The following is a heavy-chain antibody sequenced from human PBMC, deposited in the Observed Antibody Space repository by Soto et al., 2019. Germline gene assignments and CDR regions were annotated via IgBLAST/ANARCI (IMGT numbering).Heavy chain of an antibody. CDR1: GGSFSGYY. Sequence: SETLSLTCAVYGGSFSGYYWSWIRQPPGKGLEWIGEINHSGSTNYNPSLKSRVTISVDTSKNQFSLKLSSVTAADTAVYYCAREHGGNYYYGMDVWGQGTTVTVSS. V-gene: IGHV4-34*01. D-gene: IGHD4-17*01. CDR3: AREHGGNYYYGMDV. CDR2: INHSGST. J-gene: IGHJ6*02.